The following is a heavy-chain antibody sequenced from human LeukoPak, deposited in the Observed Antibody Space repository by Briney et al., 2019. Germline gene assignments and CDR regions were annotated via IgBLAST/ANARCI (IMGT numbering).Heavy chain of an antibody. CDR2: ISGSGGST. CDR3: AKDLSFYYDSSGYIDY. J-gene: IGHJ4*02. CDR1: GFTFSSYA. V-gene: IGHV3-23*01. Sequence: GGSLRLSCAASGFTFSSYAMSWVRQAPGKGLEWVSAISGSGGSTYYADSVKGRFTTSRDNSKNTLYLQMNSLRAEDTAVYYCAKDLSFYYDSSGYIDYWGQGTLVTVSS. D-gene: IGHD3-22*01.